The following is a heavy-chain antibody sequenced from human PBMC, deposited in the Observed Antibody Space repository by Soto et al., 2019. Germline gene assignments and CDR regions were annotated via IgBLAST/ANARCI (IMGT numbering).Heavy chain of an antibody. Sequence: SETLSLICAVYGGSFSGYYWSWIRQPPGKGLEWIGEINHSGSTNYNPSLKSRVNISVDTSKNQFSLKLSSVTAADTAVYYCARYSSSWSPEFNWFDPWGQGTLVTVSS. CDR1: GGSFSGYY. CDR2: INHSGST. D-gene: IGHD6-13*01. V-gene: IGHV4-34*01. J-gene: IGHJ5*02. CDR3: ARYSSSWSPEFNWFDP.